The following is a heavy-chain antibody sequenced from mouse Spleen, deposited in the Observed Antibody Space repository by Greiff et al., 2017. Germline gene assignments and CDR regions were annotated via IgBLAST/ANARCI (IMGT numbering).Heavy chain of an antibody. Sequence: QVQLKQPGAELVKPGASVKLSCKASGYTFTSYWMHWVKQRPGQGLEWIGMIHPNSGSTNYNEKFKSKATLTVDKSSSTAYMQLSSLTSEDSAVYYCARGGSGWMDFDYWGQGTTLTVSS. CDR1: GYTFTSYW. D-gene: IGHD3-2*02. V-gene: IGHV1-64*01. CDR2: IHPNSGST. J-gene: IGHJ2*01. CDR3: ARGGSGWMDFDY.